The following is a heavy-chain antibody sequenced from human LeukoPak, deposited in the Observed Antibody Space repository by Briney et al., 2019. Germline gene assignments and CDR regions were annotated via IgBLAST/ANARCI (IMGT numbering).Heavy chain of an antibody. CDR3: ARHGGKNYDFWSGFYPGDAFDI. CDR2: IYHSGST. J-gene: IGHJ3*02. CDR1: GYSISSGYY. Sequence: SETLSLTCAVSGYSISSGYYWGWIRQPPGKGLEWIGSIYHSGSTYYNPSLKSRVTISLDTSKSQFSLKLSSVTAADTAVYYCARHGGKNYDFWSGFYPGDAFDIWGQGTMVTVSS. D-gene: IGHD3-3*01. V-gene: IGHV4-38-2*01.